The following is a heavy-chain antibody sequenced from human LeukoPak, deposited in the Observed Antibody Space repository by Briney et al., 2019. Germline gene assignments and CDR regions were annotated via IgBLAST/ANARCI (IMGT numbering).Heavy chain of an antibody. V-gene: IGHV4-31*03. CDR1: GGSIGSGGYY. CDR2: IYYSGST. Sequence: SQTLSLTCTVSGGSIGSGGYYWSWIRQHPGKGLEWIGYIYYSGSTYYNPSLKSRVTISVDTSKNQFSLKLSSVTAADTAVYYCARVTRGWSGLFDYWGQGTLVTVSS. CDR3: ARVTRGWSGLFDY. D-gene: IGHD3-3*01. J-gene: IGHJ4*02.